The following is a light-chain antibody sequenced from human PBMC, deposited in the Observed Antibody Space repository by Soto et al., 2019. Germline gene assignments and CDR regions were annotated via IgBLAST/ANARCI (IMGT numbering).Light chain of an antibody. V-gene: IGLV2-11*01. J-gene: IGLJ2*01. Sequence: QSALTQPRPVSGSPGQSVTISCTGTSSDVGGYDYVSWFQQYPGKAPKVMIYDVNKRPSGVPDRFSGSKSGNTASLSISWLQAEDEADYYCCSYAGSYTVVFGGGTKLTVL. CDR1: SSDVGGYDY. CDR2: DVN. CDR3: CSYAGSYTVV.